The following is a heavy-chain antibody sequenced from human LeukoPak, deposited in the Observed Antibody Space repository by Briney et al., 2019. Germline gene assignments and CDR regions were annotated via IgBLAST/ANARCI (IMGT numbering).Heavy chain of an antibody. CDR1: GFTFSSYE. CDR2: ISSSGSTI. Sequence: PGGSLRLSCAASGFTFSSYEMNWVRQAPGKGLEWVSYISSSGSTIYYADSVKGRFTISRDNAKNSLYLQMNSLRAEDTAVYYCARGYSSGWYVGYWGQGTLVTVSS. J-gene: IGHJ4*02. D-gene: IGHD6-19*01. V-gene: IGHV3-48*03. CDR3: ARGYSSGWYVGY.